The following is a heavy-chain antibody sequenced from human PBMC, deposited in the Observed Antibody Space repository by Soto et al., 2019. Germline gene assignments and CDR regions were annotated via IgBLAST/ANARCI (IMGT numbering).Heavy chain of an antibody. D-gene: IGHD2-8*01. V-gene: IGHV4-31*03. CDR2: IDYSGST. J-gene: IGHJ1*01. CDR3: ARAETHAPGYFQH. CDR1: GGSISSGGYY. Sequence: QVQLQESGPGLVKPSPTLSLTCTVSGGSISSGGYYWSWIRQHPGKGLEWIGYIDYSGSTYYNPSPKSRVTISVDTSKNQFSLKLSSVTAADTAVYYCARAETHAPGYFQHWGQGTLVTVSS.